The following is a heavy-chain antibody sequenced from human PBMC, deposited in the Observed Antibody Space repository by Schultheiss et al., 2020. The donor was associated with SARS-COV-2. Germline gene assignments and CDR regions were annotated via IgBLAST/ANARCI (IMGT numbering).Heavy chain of an antibody. D-gene: IGHD2-2*01. CDR2: IYYSGST. CDR1: GGSLSGYY. Sequence: SETLSLTCAVYGGSLSGYYWGWIRQPPGKGLEWIGSIYYSGSTYYNPSLKSRVTISVDTSKNQFSLKLSSVTAADTAVYYCAREWTAAPFDYWGQGTLVTVSS. J-gene: IGHJ4*02. V-gene: IGHV4-39*07. CDR3: AREWTAAPFDY.